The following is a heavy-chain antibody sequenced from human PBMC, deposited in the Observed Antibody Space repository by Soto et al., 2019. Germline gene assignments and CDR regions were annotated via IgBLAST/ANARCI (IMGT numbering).Heavy chain of an antibody. V-gene: IGHV3-15*01. Sequence: GGSLRLSCVASGFTFTNAWMSWVRQAPGKGLEWVGRIKSNSDGGTTDYAAPVKGRFTISRDDTKNTLYLQMNSRRVENTIYYYCTTDGDQIGLVAHWGHGTLVTVSS. CDR1: GFTFTNAW. D-gene: IGHD5-12*01. J-gene: IGHJ4*01. CDR3: TTDGDQIGLVAH. CDR2: IKSNSDGGTT.